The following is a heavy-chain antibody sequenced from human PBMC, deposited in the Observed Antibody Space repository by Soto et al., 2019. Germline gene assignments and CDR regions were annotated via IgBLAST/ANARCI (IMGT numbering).Heavy chain of an antibody. D-gene: IGHD3-22*01. CDR3: ARGADYYDSSGFQPFDP. CDR1: GDSVSSNSAA. CDR2: TYYRSKWYN. V-gene: IGHV6-1*01. Sequence: KQSQTLSLPCAISGDSVSSNSAAWNWIRQSPSRGLEWLGRTYYRSKWYNDYAVSVKSRITINPDTSKNQFSLQLNSVTPEDTAVYYCARGADYYDSSGFQPFDPWGQGTLVTVSS. J-gene: IGHJ5*02.